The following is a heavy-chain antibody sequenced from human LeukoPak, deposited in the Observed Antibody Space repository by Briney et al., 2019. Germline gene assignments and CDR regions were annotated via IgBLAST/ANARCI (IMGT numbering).Heavy chain of an antibody. CDR3: ARADILIPPFYYYYMDV. J-gene: IGHJ6*03. CDR1: GYTFTSNA. V-gene: IGHV7-4-1*02. CDR2: INTNTGNP. Sequence: ASVKVSCKASGYTFTSNAMNWVRQAPGQGLEWMGWINTNTGNPTYAQGFTGRFVFSLDTSVNTAYLQISSLKAEDTAVYYCARADILIPPFYYYYMDVWGKGTTVIVSS. D-gene: IGHD3-9*01.